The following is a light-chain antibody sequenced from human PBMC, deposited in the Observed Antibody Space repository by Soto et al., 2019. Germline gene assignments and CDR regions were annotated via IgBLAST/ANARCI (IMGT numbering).Light chain of an antibody. CDR1: QTVNTY. V-gene: IGKV1-9*01. CDR2: AAS. CDR3: QQLNSYPIT. J-gene: IGKJ5*01. Sequence: EIQMTQSPSSLSASIGDRFTITCRASQTVNTYLHWYQQKPGKAPKLLIYAASTLQSGVPSRFSGSGSGTEFTLTISSLQPEDFATYYCQQLNSYPITFGQGTRLEIK.